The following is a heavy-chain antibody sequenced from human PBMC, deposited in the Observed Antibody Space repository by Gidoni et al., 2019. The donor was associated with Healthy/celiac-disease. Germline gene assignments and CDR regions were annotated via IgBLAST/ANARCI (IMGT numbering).Heavy chain of an antibody. J-gene: IGHJ2*01. V-gene: IGHV3-9*01. D-gene: IGHD5-18*01. Sequence: EVQLVESGGGLVQPGRSLRLSCAASGFTFDDYAMHWVRQAPGKGLEWVSGISWNSGSIGYADSVKGRFTISRDNAKNSLYLQMNSLRAEDTALYYCAKDANTAMVPAWYFDLWGRGTLVTVSS. CDR2: ISWNSGSI. CDR3: AKDANTAMVPAWYFDL. CDR1: GFTFDDYA.